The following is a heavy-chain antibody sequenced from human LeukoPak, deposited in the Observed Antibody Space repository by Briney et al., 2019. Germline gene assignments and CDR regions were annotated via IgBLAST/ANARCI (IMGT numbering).Heavy chain of an antibody. CDR2: ISGSGGST. J-gene: IGHJ5*02. CDR3: AKDSYQTGTKVHNWFDP. Sequence: GGSLRLSCAASGFTVSSNYMSWVRQAPGRGLEWVSAISGSGGSTYYADSVKGRFTISRDNSKNTLYVQMNSLRAEDTAVYYCAKDSYQTGTKVHNWFDPWGQGTLVTVSS. V-gene: IGHV3-23*01. CDR1: GFTVSSNY. D-gene: IGHD1-7*01.